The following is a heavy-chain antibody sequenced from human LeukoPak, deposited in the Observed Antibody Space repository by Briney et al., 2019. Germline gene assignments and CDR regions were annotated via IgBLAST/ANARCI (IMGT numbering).Heavy chain of an antibody. D-gene: IGHD3-3*01. Sequence: PGGSLRLSCTASGFTFGDYAMSWFRQAPGKGLEWVGFIRSKAYGGTTEYAASVKGRFTISRDDSKSIAYLQMNSLKTEDTAVYYCTRDFTVAIPRLRFLEWFPPPIDAFDIWGQGTMVTVSS. CDR2: IRSKAYGGTT. V-gene: IGHV3-49*03. CDR1: GFTFGDYA. CDR3: TRDFTVAIPRLRFLEWFPPPIDAFDI. J-gene: IGHJ3*02.